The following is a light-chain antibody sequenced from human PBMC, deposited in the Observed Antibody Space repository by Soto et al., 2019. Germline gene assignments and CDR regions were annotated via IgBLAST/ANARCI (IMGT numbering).Light chain of an antibody. J-gene: IGKJ5*01. Sequence: TQSPYSLSASVVDRFTITFLASQNISVYLAWYRQKPGQAPRLLIYAASNRATGIPARFSGSGSGTDFTLTISSLEPEDFAVYYCQQRNNWPPGITFGQGTRLEIK. CDR3: QQRNNWPPGIT. CDR1: QNISVY. CDR2: AAS. V-gene: IGKV3-11*01.